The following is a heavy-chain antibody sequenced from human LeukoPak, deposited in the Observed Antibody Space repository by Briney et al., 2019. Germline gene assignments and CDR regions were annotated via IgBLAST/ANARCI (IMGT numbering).Heavy chain of an antibody. Sequence: GGSLRLSCAASGFTFGNYVMGWVRQAPGKGLEWVSTITTSDGNTYYADSVKGRFTVSRDNSKNTLFLQMNSLRAEDTAVYYCAKDGGLWVSAHWGDSWGRGTLVTVSS. CDR3: AKDGGLWVSAHWGDS. CDR2: ITTSDGNT. V-gene: IGHV3-23*01. J-gene: IGHJ4*02. CDR1: GFTFGNYV. D-gene: IGHD7-27*01.